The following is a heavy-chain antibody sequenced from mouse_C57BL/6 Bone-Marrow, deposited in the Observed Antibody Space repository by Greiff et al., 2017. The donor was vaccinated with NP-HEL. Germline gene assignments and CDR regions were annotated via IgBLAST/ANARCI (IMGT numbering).Heavy chain of an antibody. CDR3: ARGYYGSSYVEYYFDC. CDR1: GYTFTSYW. CDR2: IHPNSGST. J-gene: IGHJ2*01. V-gene: IGHV1-64*01. D-gene: IGHD1-1*01. Sequence: VQLQQPGAELVKPGASVKLSCKASGYTFTSYWMHWVKQRPGQGLEWIGMIHPNSGSTNYNKKFKSKATLTVDKSSSTAYMQLSSLTSEDSAVYCCARGYYGSSYVEYYFDCWGQGTTLTVSS.